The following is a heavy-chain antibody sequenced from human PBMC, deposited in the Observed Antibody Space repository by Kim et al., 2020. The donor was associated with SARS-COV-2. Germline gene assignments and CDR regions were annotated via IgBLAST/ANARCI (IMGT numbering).Heavy chain of an antibody. CDR3: ARHTWSSTSFYFDP. V-gene: IGHV4-39*01. Sequence: TPHLQRRCTITVDTSTNQFSLKLSSVTAADTAVYYCARHTWSSTSFYFDPWGQGTLVTVSS. D-gene: IGHD2-2*01. J-gene: IGHJ5*02.